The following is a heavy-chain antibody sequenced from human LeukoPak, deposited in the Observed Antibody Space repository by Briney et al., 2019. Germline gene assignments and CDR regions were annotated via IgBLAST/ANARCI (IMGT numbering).Heavy chain of an antibody. V-gene: IGHV4-4*02. J-gene: IGHJ4*02. Sequence: PSGTLSLTCAVSGGSISSSNWWSWVRQPPGKGLEWIGEIYHSGSTNYNPSLKSRVTISVDKSKNQFSLKLSSVTAADTAVYYCARATRYSGSYYPYWGQGTLVTVSS. D-gene: IGHD1-26*01. CDR2: IYHSGST. CDR1: GGSISSSNW. CDR3: ARATRYSGSYYPY.